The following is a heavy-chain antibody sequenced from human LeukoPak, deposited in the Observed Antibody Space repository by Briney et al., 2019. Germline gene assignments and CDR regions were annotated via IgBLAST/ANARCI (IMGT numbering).Heavy chain of an antibody. CDR3: ARLSLGYKNSWLDP. CDR2: INTNNGNP. J-gene: IGHJ5*02. V-gene: IGHV7-4-1*02. Sequence: GASVKVSCKASAYTFTSYPMYWVRQAPGQGLEWMGWINTNNGNPTYAQGFTGRYVFSLDTSVSTAYLQISSLKAEDTAVYYCARLSLGYKNSWLDPWGQGTLVTVSS. D-gene: IGHD1-14*01. CDR1: AYTFTSYP.